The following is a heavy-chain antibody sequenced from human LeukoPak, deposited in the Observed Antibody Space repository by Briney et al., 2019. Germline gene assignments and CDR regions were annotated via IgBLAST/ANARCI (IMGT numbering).Heavy chain of an antibody. CDR2: IYYSGST. Sequence: SQALSLTCTVSGGSISSGDYYWRWIRQPPGKGLERIGYIYYSGSTNYNPSLKSRVTISVDTSKNQFSLKLSSVTAADTAVYYCARLDRGVSYHPYDAFDIWGQGTMVTVSS. V-gene: IGHV4-30-4*01. CDR3: ARLDRGVSYHPYDAFDI. J-gene: IGHJ3*02. CDR1: GGSISSGDYY. D-gene: IGHD3-10*01.